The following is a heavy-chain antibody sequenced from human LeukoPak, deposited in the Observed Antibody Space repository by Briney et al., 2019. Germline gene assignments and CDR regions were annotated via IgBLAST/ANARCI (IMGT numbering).Heavy chain of an antibody. V-gene: IGHV1-69*02. CDR3: ARGPGLGDWFDP. D-gene: IGHD3-10*01. CDR1: GDTFSSYT. CDR2: IIPIPGIA. Sequence: SVKVSCKASGDTFSSYTISWVRQAPGQGLEWMGRIIPIPGIANYAQKFQGRVTITADKSTSTAYMELSSLRSEDTAVYYCARGPGLGDWFDPWGQGTLVTVSS. J-gene: IGHJ5*02.